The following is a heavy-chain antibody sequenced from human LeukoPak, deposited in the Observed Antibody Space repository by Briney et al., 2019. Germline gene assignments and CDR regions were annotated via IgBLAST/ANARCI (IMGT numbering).Heavy chain of an antibody. CDR1: GFTFSSYA. CDR3: ARDRPTGASRVFVVQ. D-gene: IGHD3-3*01. Sequence: GGSLRLSCTASGFTFSSYAMTWVRQAPGKGLEWVSSMSSGSRYLYYADSVRGRFTISRDNAKNSLYPVMNSLRAEDTAIYYCARDRPTGASRVFVVQWGQGTLVTVSS. J-gene: IGHJ4*02. V-gene: IGHV3-21*01. CDR2: MSSGSRYL.